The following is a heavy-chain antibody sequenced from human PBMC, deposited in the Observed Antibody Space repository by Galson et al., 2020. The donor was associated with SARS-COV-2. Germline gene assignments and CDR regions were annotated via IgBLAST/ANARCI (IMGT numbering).Heavy chain of an antibody. V-gene: IGHV3-53*04. CDR1: GFTVSSYY. CDR2: IYSGGST. J-gene: IGHJ4*02. D-gene: IGHD2-2*01. CDR3: ARFLPLGDYLDF. Sequence: QLGESLQISCAASGFTVSSYYMSWVRQAPGKGLEWVSIIYSGGSTYYADSVKGRFTISRHTSKNTLYLQMNSLRAEDTAVYYCARFLPLGDYLDFWGQGTLVTVSS.